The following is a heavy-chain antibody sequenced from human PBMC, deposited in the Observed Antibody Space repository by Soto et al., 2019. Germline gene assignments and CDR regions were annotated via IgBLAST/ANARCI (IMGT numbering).Heavy chain of an antibody. J-gene: IGHJ4*02. CDR2: IYYSGST. V-gene: IGHV4-39*01. Sequence: KPSETLSLTCTVSGGSISSSSYYWGWIRQPPGKGLEWIGSIYYSGSTYYNPSLKSRVTISVDTSKNQFSLKLSSVTAADTAVYYCASHEDRYYDILTGKPTYYFDYWGQGTLVTVSS. D-gene: IGHD3-9*01. CDR3: ASHEDRYYDILTGKPTYYFDY. CDR1: GGSISSSSYY.